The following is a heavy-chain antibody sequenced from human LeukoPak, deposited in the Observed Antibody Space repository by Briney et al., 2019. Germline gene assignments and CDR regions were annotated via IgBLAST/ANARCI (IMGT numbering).Heavy chain of an antibody. V-gene: IGHV1-8*01. CDR3: ARSGDSSGYYLNGYYFDY. CDR2: MNPNSGNT. Sequence: ASVKVSCKASGYTFTSYDINWVRQATGQGLEWMGWMNPNSGNTGYAQKFQGRVTMTRNTSISTAYMELSSLRSEDTAVYYCARSGDSSGYYLNGYYFDYWGQGTLVTVSS. D-gene: IGHD3-22*01. CDR1: GYTFTSYD. J-gene: IGHJ4*02.